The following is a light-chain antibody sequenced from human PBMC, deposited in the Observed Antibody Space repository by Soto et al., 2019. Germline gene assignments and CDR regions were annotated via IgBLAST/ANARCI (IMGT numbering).Light chain of an antibody. V-gene: IGKV3-20*01. J-gene: IGKJ1*01. CDR1: QSVISGF. CDR2: DAT. Sequence: DIVLTQSPGTLSLSPGERATISCWSSQSVISGFLAWYQQEPGQAPRLLISDATNRAPGIPDRFSGSGSGTDFSLTISRLEPEDFAVYYCQQYGTSPWTFGQGTRVENK. CDR3: QQYGTSPWT.